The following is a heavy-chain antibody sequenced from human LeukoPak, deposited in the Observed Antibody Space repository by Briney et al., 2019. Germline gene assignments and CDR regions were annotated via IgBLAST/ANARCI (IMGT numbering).Heavy chain of an antibody. V-gene: IGHV3-21*01. CDR2: ISSSSSYI. D-gene: IGHD4-23*01. CDR3: ARNSPGDAFDI. CDR1: GFTFSSYN. J-gene: IGHJ3*02. Sequence: GGSPRLSCAASGFTFSSYNMNWVRQAPGKGLEWVSSISSSSSYIYYADSVKGRFTISRDNAKNSLYLQMNSLRAEDTAVYYCARNSPGDAFDIWGQGTMVTVSS.